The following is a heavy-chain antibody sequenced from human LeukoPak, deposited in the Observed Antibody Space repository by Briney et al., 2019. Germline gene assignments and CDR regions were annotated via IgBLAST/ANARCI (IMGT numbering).Heavy chain of an antibody. CDR2: INPNSGGT. CDR1: GYTFTGYY. J-gene: IGHJ6*04. D-gene: IGHD2-2*02. V-gene: IGHV1-2*04. Sequence: ASVKVSCKASGYTFTGYYMHWVRQAPGQGLEWMGWINPNSGGTNYAQKFQGWVTMTRDTSISTAYMELSRLRSDDTAVYYCARDRGGIAVVPAATPGWGMAVWGSGTTVTVSS. CDR3: ARDRGGIAVVPAATPGWGMAV.